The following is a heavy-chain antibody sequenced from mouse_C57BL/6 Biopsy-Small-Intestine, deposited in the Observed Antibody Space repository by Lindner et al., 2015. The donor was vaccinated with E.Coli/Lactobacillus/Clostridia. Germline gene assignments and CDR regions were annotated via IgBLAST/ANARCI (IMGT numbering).Heavy chain of an antibody. Sequence: VQLQESGAELVKPGASVKISCKASGYAFSSYWMSWVKQRPGKGLEWIGQIYPGDGDTNYNGKFKVKATLTADKSSSTAYMQLSSLTSEDSAVYFCATYSTYVSYFDYWGQGTTLTVSS. J-gene: IGHJ2*01. CDR1: GYAFSSYW. CDR3: ATYSTYVSYFDY. CDR2: IYPGDGDT. D-gene: IGHD2-5*01. V-gene: IGHV1-80*01.